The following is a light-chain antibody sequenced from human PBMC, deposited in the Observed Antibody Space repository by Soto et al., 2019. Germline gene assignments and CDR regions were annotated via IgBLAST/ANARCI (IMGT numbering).Light chain of an antibody. J-gene: IGKJ4*01. CDR3: QKLWTYPLT. V-gene: IGKV1-9*01. CDR2: AAS. CDR1: QDVSRA. Sequence: DTQLTQSPSFLSASVGDRVTITCRASQDVSRAVGWYQQKPGKAPKLLISAASTLHSGVPSRFSGSGSGKDYTLTISSLQTEHFATNYCQKLWTYPLTFGGGTKVDIK.